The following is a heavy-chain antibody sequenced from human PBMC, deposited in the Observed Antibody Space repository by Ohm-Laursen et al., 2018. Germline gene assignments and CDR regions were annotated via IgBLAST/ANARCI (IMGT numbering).Heavy chain of an antibody. CDR2: INPSGGST. D-gene: IGHD3-16*02. CDR1: GYTFTSYY. Sequence: ASVKVSCKVSGYTFTSYYMHWVRQAPGQGLEWMGIINPSGGSTSYAQKFQGRVTMTRDTSTSTVYMELSSLRSEDTAVYYCARQGTFGGVIVSYGMDVWGQGTTVTVSS. CDR3: ARQGTFGGVIVSYGMDV. J-gene: IGHJ6*02. V-gene: IGHV1-46*01.